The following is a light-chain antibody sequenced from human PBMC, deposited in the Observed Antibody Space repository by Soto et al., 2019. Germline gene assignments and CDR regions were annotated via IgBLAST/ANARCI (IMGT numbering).Light chain of an antibody. CDR2: AAS. V-gene: IGKV1-39*01. CDR1: QSISSY. J-gene: IGKJ4*01. CDR3: QQSYSTPLT. Sequence: DIQMTQSPSSLSASVGDRVTITCRASQSISSYLNWYQQKPGKAPKLLIYAASSLQSGVPSRFSGSGSGKDFTLTISSQQPENFATYYCQQSYSTPLTIGGGTKVEIK.